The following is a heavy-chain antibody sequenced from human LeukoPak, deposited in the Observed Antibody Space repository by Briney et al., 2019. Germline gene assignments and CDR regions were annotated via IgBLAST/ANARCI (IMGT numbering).Heavy chain of an antibody. D-gene: IGHD2-21*01. CDR1: GFTFSSYA. Sequence: GGSLRLSCAASGFTFSSYAMSWVRQAPGKGLEWVSAISGSGGSTYYADSVKGRFTISRDNSKNTLYLQMNSLRAEDTAVYYCAKDRMWRYYYYGMDVWGQGTTVTVSS. V-gene: IGHV3-23*01. CDR2: ISGSGGST. CDR3: AKDRMWRYYYYGMDV. J-gene: IGHJ6*02.